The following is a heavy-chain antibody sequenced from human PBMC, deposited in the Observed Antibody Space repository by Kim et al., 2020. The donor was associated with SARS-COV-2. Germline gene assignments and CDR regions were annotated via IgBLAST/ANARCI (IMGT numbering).Heavy chain of an antibody. D-gene: IGHD2-2*02. CDR3: ARAIVVVPAAIPRRYFDY. J-gene: IGHJ4*02. V-gene: IGHV4-34*01. Sequence: SETLSLTCAVYGGSFSGYYWSWIRQPPGKGLEWIGEINHSGSTNYNPSLKSRVTISVDTSKNQFSLKLSSVTAADTAVYYCARAIVVVPAAIPRRYFDYWGQGTLVTVSS. CDR2: INHSGST. CDR1: GGSFSGYY.